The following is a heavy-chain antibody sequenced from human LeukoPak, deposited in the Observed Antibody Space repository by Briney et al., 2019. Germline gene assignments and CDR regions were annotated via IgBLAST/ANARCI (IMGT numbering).Heavy chain of an antibody. CDR1: GYTFISYG. J-gene: IGHJ1*01. CDR2: ISTYNGNT. Sequence: GASVKVSCKASGYTFISYGISWVRQAPGQGPEWMGWISTYNGNTMYAQKFQGRVTMTEDTSTDTAYTELSSLRSEDTAVYYCATHISGSYYVEYFQHWGQGTLVTVSS. D-gene: IGHD1-26*01. V-gene: IGHV1-18*01. CDR3: ATHISGSYYVEYFQH.